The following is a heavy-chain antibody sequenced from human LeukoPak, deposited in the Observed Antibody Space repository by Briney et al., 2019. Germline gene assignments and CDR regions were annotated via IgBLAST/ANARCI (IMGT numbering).Heavy chain of an antibody. D-gene: IGHD3-3*01. Sequence: SQTLSLTCTVSGGSISSGSYYWSWIRQPAGKGLEWIGRIYTSGSTNYNPSLKSRVTISVDTSKNQFSLKLSSVTAADTAVYYCARAVYYDFWSGYPTPTSYYYYYMDVWGKGTTVTVSS. CDR1: GGSISSGSYY. CDR3: ARAVYYDFWSGYPTPTSYYYYYMDV. CDR2: IYTSGST. J-gene: IGHJ6*03. V-gene: IGHV4-61*02.